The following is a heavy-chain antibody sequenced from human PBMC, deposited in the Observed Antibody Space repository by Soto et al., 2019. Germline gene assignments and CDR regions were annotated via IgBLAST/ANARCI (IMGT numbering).Heavy chain of an antibody. Sequence: QVTLKESGPVLVKPTETLTLTCTVSGFSLSSDRMGVGWIRQPPGKALEWLAHIFSNDQKSYSTSLKSRLSISRDASKSQVVLTMTTMDPVDTAAYYCARIRSRGDYVAGWFDPWGQGTLVTVSS. CDR3: ARIRSRGDYVAGWFDP. CDR2: IFSNDQK. CDR1: GFSLSSDRMG. V-gene: IGHV2-26*01. J-gene: IGHJ5*02. D-gene: IGHD4-17*01.